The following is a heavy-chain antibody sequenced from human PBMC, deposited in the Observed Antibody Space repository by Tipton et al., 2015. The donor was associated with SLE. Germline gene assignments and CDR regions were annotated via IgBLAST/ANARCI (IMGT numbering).Heavy chain of an antibody. V-gene: IGHV3-48*03. J-gene: IGHJ3*01. CDR1: GFTFSSYE. D-gene: IGHD3-22*01. Sequence: SLRLSCAASGFTFSSYEMNWVRQAPGKGLERVSYISSSGGTIYYADSVKGRFTISRDNGKNSLYLQMNSLRAEDTAVYYCARGGDTYFYDGSGYRSDFDVWGPGTMVTVSS. CDR2: ISSSGGTI. CDR3: ARGGDTYFYDGSGYRSDFDV.